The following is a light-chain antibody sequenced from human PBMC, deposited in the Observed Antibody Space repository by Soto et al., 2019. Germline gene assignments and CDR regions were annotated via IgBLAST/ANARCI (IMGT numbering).Light chain of an antibody. J-gene: IGLJ3*02. CDR1: SSDVGRYNF. CDR3: MSHGSGDSWE. CDR2: EVS. V-gene: IGLV2-14*01. Sequence: QSALTQPASMSGSPGQSITISCTGTSSDVGRYNFVSWFQQHPGKAPKLLIYEVSNRPSGVSNRFSGSKSGNTASLTISGLQDEDEGDYYCMSHGSGDSWEFGGGTKLTVL.